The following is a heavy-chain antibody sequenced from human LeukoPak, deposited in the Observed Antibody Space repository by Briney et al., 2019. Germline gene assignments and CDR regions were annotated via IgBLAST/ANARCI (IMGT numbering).Heavy chain of an antibody. J-gene: IGHJ6*02. CDR1: GDSVSSNSAA. V-gene: IGHV6-1*01. D-gene: IGHD4-17*01. CDR3: AREESDTTVTFYYYYYGMDV. CDR2: TYYRSKWYN. Sequence: SQTLSLTCTISGDSVSSNSAAWNWIRQSPSRGLEWLGRTYYRSKWYNDYAVSVKSRITINPDTSKNQFSLQLNSVTPEDTAVYYCAREESDTTVTFYYYYYGMDVWGQGTTVTVSS.